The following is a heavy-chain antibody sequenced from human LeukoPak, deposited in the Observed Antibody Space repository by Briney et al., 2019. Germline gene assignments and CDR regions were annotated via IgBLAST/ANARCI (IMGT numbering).Heavy chain of an antibody. V-gene: IGHV1-2*06. CDR1: GYTFTGHY. CDR3: ARGQWGSSNYYYYYMDV. CDR2: INPNSGGT. D-gene: IGHD6-6*01. Sequence: ASVKVSCKASGYTFTGHYMHWLRQAPGQGLEWMGRINPNSGGTNYAQKFQGRVTMTRDTSISTAYMELSRLRSDDTAVYYCARGQWGSSNYYYYYMDVWGKGTTVTVSS. J-gene: IGHJ6*03.